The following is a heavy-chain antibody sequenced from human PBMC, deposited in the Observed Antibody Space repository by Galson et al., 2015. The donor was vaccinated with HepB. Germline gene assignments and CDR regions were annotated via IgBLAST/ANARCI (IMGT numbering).Heavy chain of an antibody. CDR2: ISSSSTYT. CDR1: GFTFSDYY. Sequence: LRLSCAASGFTFSDYYMSWIRQAPGKGLEWVSYISSSSTYTNYADSVKGRFTISRDNAKNSLYLQLNSLRAEDTAVYYCARVADADYGDHSHFDYWGQGTLVTVSS. CDR3: ARVADADYGDHSHFDY. J-gene: IGHJ4*02. V-gene: IGHV3-11*06. D-gene: IGHD4-17*01.